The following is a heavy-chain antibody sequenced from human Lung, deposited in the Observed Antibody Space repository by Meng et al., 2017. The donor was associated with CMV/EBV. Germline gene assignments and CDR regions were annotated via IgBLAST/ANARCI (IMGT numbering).Heavy chain of an antibody. J-gene: IGHJ6*02. CDR3: AKDRVARWLAAEVDYYGMDA. CDR1: GFTFSSYA. V-gene: IGHV3-33*06. D-gene: IGHD6-19*01. CDR2: VYYDGSNQ. Sequence: GGSLRLXXAPSGFTFSSYAMHWVRQAPGKGLEWVALVYYDGSNQYYSDSVRGRFNISRDNSKNTLFLQMNSLRGEDTGVYYCAKDRVARWLAAEVDYYGMDAWGQGTTVTVSS.